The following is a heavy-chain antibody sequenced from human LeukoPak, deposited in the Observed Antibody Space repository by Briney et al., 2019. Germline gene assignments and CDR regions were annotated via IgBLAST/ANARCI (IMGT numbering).Heavy chain of an antibody. Sequence: ASVKVSCKGSGYTFTSYYMHWVRQPPAQGLEWMGIINPSGSSTSYAQKFQGRVTMTRDTSINTAYMELSRLKTDVNAVYYCASGYCSGVSCYSVDNWFDGWGQRTLVTVSA. V-gene: IGHV1-46*01. CDR3: ASGYCSGVSCYSVDNWFDG. J-gene: IGHJ5*02. D-gene: IGHD2-15*01. CDR2: INPSGSST. CDR1: GYTFTSYY.